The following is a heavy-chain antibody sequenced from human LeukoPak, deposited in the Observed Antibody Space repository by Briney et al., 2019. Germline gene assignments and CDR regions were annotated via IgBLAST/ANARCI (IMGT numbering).Heavy chain of an antibody. CDR3: ARRKGDGYKRD. CDR2: IKQDGSER. D-gene: IGHD5-24*01. Sequence: GGSLRLSCAASGFTFSDHYMDWVRQAPGKGLEWVANIKQDGSERYYVDSVKGRFTISRDNAKNSLYLQMNSLRAEDTAVYYCARRKGDGYKRDWGQGTLVTVSS. CDR1: GFTFSDHY. V-gene: IGHV3-7*01. J-gene: IGHJ4*02.